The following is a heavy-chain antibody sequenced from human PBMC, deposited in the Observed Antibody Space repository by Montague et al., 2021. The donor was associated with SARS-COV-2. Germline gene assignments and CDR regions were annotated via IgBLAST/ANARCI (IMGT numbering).Heavy chain of an antibody. D-gene: IGHD6-19*01. CDR2: VYYNGDI. CDR1: AGSVNSGTYY. V-gene: IGHV4-61*01. Sequence: SETLSLTCSVSAGSVNSGTYYWNWIRQPPGKGLKCIGYVYYNGDIKHNPSLKSRVSLSLDTSMNQFSLQLNSLTAADTAVYYCARGASLAGRFDYWGQGILITVSS. CDR3: ARGASLAGRFDY. J-gene: IGHJ4*02.